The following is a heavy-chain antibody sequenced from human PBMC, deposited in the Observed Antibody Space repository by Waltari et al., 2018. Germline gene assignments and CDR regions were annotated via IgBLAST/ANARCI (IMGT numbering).Heavy chain of an antibody. J-gene: IGHJ4*02. CDR1: GGTFSSYA. D-gene: IGHD1-26*01. V-gene: IGHV1-69*01. Sequence: QVQLVQSGAEVKNPGSSVKVSCQASGGTFSSYAIRWVRQAPGQGLEWMGGIIPIFGTANYAQKFQGRVTITADEATSTAYMELSSLRSEDTAVYYCARGVSGRLGDYFDYWGQGTLVTVSS. CDR2: IIPIFGTA. CDR3: ARGVSGRLGDYFDY.